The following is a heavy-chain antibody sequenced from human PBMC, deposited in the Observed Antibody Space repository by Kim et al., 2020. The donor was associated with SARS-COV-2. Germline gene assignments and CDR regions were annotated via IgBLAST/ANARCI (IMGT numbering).Heavy chain of an antibody. D-gene: IGHD3-16*01. CDR3: ARMMTNGIYYYYYGMDV. Sequence: GGSLRLSCAASGFTFSDYYMSWIRQAPGKGLVWVSYISTSSSYINYADSVKGRFTISRDNAKNSLYLQMNSLGADDTAVYYCARMMTNGIYYYYYGMDVWGQGTTVTVSS. CDR1: GFTFSDYY. V-gene: IGHV3-11*03. CDR2: ISTSSSYI. J-gene: IGHJ6*02.